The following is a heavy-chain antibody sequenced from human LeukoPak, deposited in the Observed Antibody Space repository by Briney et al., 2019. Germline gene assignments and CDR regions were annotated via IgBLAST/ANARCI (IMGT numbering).Heavy chain of an antibody. CDR2: IYYSGST. CDR3: ARDKAVAGTGFDY. D-gene: IGHD6-19*01. Sequence: SETLSLTCTVSGGSVSSGSYYWSWIRQPPGKGLEWIGYIYYSGSTNYNPSLKSRVTISVDTSKNQLSLKLSSVTAADTAVYYCARDKAVAGTGFDYWGQGTLVTVSS. CDR1: GGSVSSGSYY. J-gene: IGHJ4*02. V-gene: IGHV4-61*01.